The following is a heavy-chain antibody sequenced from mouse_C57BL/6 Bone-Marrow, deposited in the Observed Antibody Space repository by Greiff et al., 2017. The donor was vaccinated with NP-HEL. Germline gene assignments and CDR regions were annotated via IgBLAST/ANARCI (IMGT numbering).Heavy chain of an antibody. D-gene: IGHD2-5*01. J-gene: IGHJ4*01. CDR1: GYTFTSYW. V-gene: IGHV1-53*01. CDR3: ARSYYSNYGYYYYARDY. CDR2: INPSNGGT. Sequence: QVQLQQPGTELVKPGASVKLSCKASGYTFTSYWMHWVKQRPGQGLEWIGNINPSNGGTNYNEKFKSKATLTVDKSSSTAYMQLSSLTSEDSAVYYCARSYYSNYGYYYYARDYWGQGTSVTVSS.